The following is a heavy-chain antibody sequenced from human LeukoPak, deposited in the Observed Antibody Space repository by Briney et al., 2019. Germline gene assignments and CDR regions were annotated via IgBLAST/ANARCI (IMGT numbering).Heavy chain of an antibody. Sequence: SGGSLRLSCAASGFTFSSYAMSWVRQAPGKGLEWVSAISGSGGSTYYADSVKGRFTISRDNSKNTLYLQMNSLRAEDTAVYYCAKDPSRLYYYDSSGSRYFQHWGQGTLVTVSS. D-gene: IGHD3-22*01. CDR1: GFTFSSYA. V-gene: IGHV3-23*01. J-gene: IGHJ1*01. CDR2: ISGSGGST. CDR3: AKDPSRLYYYDSSGSRYFQH.